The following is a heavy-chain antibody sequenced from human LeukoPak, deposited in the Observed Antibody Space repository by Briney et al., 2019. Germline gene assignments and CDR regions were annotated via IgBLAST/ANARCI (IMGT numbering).Heavy chain of an antibody. CDR3: ARDADYYDSSGLDY. V-gene: IGHV1-18*01. Sequence: ASVKVSCKASGYTFTSYGNSWVRQAPGQGLEWMGWISAYNGNTNYAQKLQGRVTMTTDTSTSTAYMELRSLRSDDTAVYYCARDADYYDSSGLDYWGQGTLVTVSS. J-gene: IGHJ4*02. D-gene: IGHD3-22*01. CDR1: GYTFTSYG. CDR2: ISAYNGNT.